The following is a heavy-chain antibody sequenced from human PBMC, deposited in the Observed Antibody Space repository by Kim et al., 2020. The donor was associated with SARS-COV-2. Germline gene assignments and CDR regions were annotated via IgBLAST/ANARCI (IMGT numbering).Heavy chain of an antibody. J-gene: IGHJ4*02. Sequence: GGSRRLSCAASGFTFSSYGMHWVRQAPGKGLEWVAVIWYDGSNKYYADSVKGRFTISRDNSKNTLYLQMNSLRAEDTAVYYCARDRYDYVWGSYRYTGGSDYWGQGTLVTVSS. D-gene: IGHD3-16*02. CDR2: IWYDGSNK. V-gene: IGHV3-33*01. CDR1: GFTFSSYG. CDR3: ARDRYDYVWGSYRYTGGSDY.